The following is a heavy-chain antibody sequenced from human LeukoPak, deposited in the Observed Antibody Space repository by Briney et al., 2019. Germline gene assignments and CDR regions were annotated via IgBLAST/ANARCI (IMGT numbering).Heavy chain of an antibody. D-gene: IGHD3-10*01. J-gene: IGHJ4*02. V-gene: IGHV3-30*02. Sequence: GGSLRLSCAASGFTVSSNYMSWVRQAPGKGLEWVAFIRYNGNKQYYADSVKGRFTISRDNSKDTLYLQMNSLRADDTAVYYCAKDRAYVAMVRGVLDYWGQGTLVTVSS. CDR2: IRYNGNKQ. CDR1: GFTVSSNY. CDR3: AKDRAYVAMVRGVLDY.